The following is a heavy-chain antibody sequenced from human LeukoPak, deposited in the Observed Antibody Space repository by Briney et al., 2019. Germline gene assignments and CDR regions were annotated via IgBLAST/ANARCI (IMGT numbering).Heavy chain of an antibody. CDR2: ISSSSSTI. V-gene: IGHV3-48*04. CDR3: ARDGGGSYYDSSAVSPGG. J-gene: IGHJ4*02. CDR1: GFTFSSYS. Sequence: GGALRLSCAASGFTFSSYSMNWVRQAPGKGLEWVSYISSSSSTIYYADSVKGRFTISRDNAKNSLYLQMNSLRAEDTAVYYCARDGGGSYYDSSAVSPGGWGQGTLVTVSS. D-gene: IGHD3-22*01.